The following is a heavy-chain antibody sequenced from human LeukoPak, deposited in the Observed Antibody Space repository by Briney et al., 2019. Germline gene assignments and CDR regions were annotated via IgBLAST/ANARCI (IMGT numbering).Heavy chain of an antibody. CDR1: GYSFTSYW. J-gene: IGHJ6*02. D-gene: IGHD1-1*01. CDR2: VYPGDSDT. CDR3: ARQNWNDDYYYYGMDV. Sequence: GESLKISCRGSGYSFTSYWIGWVGQMPGKGLEWMGAVYPGDSDTRYSPSFQGKVTISADKSISTAYLQWSSLKASDTAMYYCARQNWNDDYYYYGMDVWGQGTTVTVSS. V-gene: IGHV5-51*01.